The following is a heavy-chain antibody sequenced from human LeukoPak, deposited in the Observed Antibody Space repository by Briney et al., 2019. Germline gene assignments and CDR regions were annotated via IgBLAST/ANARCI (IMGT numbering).Heavy chain of an antibody. V-gene: IGHV4-31*03. D-gene: IGHD3-16*01. J-gene: IGHJ2*01. CDR1: NGSISSGYY. CDR3: ARGADPDFGKAYDQPRYWFSDL. Sequence: PSETLSLTCRVSNGSISSGYYWNWLRPHPGKGLEWIGYIYHTGNTYSSPSLNSRLTILVDKSKNEFSLRLTSLTAADTAVYFCARGADPDFGKAYDQPRYWFSDLWGRGTLVTVSS. CDR2: IYHTGNT.